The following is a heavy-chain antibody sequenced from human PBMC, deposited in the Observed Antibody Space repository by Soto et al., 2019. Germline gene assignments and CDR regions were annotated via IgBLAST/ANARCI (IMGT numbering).Heavy chain of an antibody. D-gene: IGHD2-15*01. J-gene: IGHJ5*02. V-gene: IGHV1-3*01. CDR2: INAGNGGT. Sequence: SVKVSCKASGYSFTSYPMNWLRQAPGQRPEWMGWINAGNGGTKYSQKFQGRVSITRDTSASTAYMQLSRLRSEDTAVYYCATDRGGYCSGGSCSEAWFDPWGQGTLVTVSS. CDR3: ATDRGGYCSGGSCSEAWFDP. CDR1: GYSFTSYP.